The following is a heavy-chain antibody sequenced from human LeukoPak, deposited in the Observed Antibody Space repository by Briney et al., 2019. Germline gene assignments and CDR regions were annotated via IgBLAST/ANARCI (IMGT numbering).Heavy chain of an antibody. CDR3: AKDSFPFIPAAENWFDP. CDR2: ISGSGGST. Sequence: GGSLRLSCAASGFTFSSYAMSWVRQAPGKGLEWVSAISGSGGSTYYADSVKGRFTISRGNSKNTLYLQMNSLRAEDTAVYYCAKDSFPFIPAAENWFDPWGQGTLVTVSS. D-gene: IGHD2-2*01. CDR1: GFTFSSYA. V-gene: IGHV3-23*01. J-gene: IGHJ5*02.